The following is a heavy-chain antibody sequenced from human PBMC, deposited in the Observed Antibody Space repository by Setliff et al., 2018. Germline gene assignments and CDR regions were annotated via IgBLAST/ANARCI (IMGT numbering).Heavy chain of an antibody. CDR1: GDSISNYY. Sequence: TLSLTCTVSGDSISNYYWNWIRQPAGKGLEWIGRIYVTESTKYNPSLKSRVTLSIDTSKNQFSLKLSSVTAVDAALYYCAASRAYTGAVEEWFLPKTFDFWGQGSPVTVSS. J-gene: IGHJ4*02. CDR3: AASRAYTGAVEEWFLPKTFDF. D-gene: IGHD3-10*01. CDR2: IYVTEST. V-gene: IGHV4-4*07.